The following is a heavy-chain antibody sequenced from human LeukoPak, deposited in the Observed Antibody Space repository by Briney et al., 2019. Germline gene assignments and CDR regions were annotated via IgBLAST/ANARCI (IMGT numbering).Heavy chain of an antibody. Sequence: NPGGSLRLSCAASGFTFSSYSMNWVRQAPGKGLEWVSSISSSSSYIYYADSVKGRFTISRDNAKNSLYLQMNSLGAEDTAVYYCARELNRQWLVRSKSPFDYWGQGTLVTVSS. CDR2: ISSSSSYI. V-gene: IGHV3-21*01. D-gene: IGHD6-19*01. CDR1: GFTFSSYS. CDR3: ARELNRQWLVRSKSPFDY. J-gene: IGHJ4*02.